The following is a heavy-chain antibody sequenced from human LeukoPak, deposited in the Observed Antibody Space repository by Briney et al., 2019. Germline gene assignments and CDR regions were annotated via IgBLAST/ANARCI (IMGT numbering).Heavy chain of an antibody. J-gene: IGHJ4*02. Sequence: GGSLRLSCAASGFTFSSYGMHWVRQAPGKGLEWVANIRQDGSEKYYVDSVKGRFTISRDNAKNTLYLQMNSLRAEDTAVYYCAKKDGSGSYYPLWGQGTLVTVSS. D-gene: IGHD3-10*01. CDR1: GFTFSSYG. CDR2: IRQDGSEK. V-gene: IGHV3-7*03. CDR3: AKKDGSGSYYPL.